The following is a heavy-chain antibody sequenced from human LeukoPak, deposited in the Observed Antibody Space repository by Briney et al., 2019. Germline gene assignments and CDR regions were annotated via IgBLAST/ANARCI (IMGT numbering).Heavy chain of an antibody. CDR1: GFTFSSYG. CDR3: AKDGGGSSGYYWGLGY. Sequence: PGGSLRLSCAASGFTFSSYGMHWVRQAPGKGLEWVAFIRYDGSNKYYADSVKGRFTISRDNSKNTLYLQMNSLRAEDTAVYYCAKDGGGSSGYYWGLGYWGQGTLVTVSS. D-gene: IGHD3-22*01. V-gene: IGHV3-30*02. CDR2: IRYDGSNK. J-gene: IGHJ4*02.